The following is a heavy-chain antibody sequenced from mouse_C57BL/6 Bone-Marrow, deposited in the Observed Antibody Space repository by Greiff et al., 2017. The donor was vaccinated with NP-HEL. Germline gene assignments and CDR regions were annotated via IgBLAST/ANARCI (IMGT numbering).Heavy chain of an antibody. CDR3: AREGGLRRRTYAMDY. V-gene: IGHV5-16*01. CDR1: GFTFSDSY. J-gene: IGHJ4*01. D-gene: IGHD2-4*01. CDR2: ITYYGSST. Sequence: EVQGVESEGGLVQPGSSMKLSCTASGFTFSDSYMAWFRQVPEQGLEWVAIITYYGSSTYYLDSLKSRFIISRDNAKNILYLQMSSLKSEDTATYYCAREGGLRRRTYAMDYWGQGTSVTVSS.